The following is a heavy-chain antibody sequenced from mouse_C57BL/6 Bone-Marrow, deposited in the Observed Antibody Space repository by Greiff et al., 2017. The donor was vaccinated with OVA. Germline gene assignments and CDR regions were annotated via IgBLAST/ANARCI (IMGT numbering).Heavy chain of an antibody. V-gene: IGHV1-69*01. CDR1: GYTFTSYW. CDR2: IDPSDSYT. CDR3: ARGLRLRRDY. J-gene: IGHJ4*01. D-gene: IGHD3-2*02. Sequence: QVQLQQPGAELVMPGASVKLSCKASGYTFTSYWMYWVKQRPGQSLEWIGEIDPSDSYTNYNQKFKGKTTLTVDKSSSTAYMQLSSLTSEDSAVYYCARGLRLRRDYWGQGTSVTVSA.